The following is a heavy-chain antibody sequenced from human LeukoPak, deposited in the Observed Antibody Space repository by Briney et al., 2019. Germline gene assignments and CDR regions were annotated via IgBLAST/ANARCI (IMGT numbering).Heavy chain of an antibody. CDR1: GFTFSSYG. J-gene: IGHJ4*02. CDR3: ANDLGWIQLNLG. Sequence: GGSLRLSCAASGFTFSSYGMHWVRQAPGKGLEWVAFIRYDGSNKYYADPAKGRFTISRDNSRNTVYLQMNSLRAEDTAVYYCANDLGWIQLNLGRGQGTLVTVSS. D-gene: IGHD5-18*01. CDR2: IRYDGSNK. V-gene: IGHV3-30*02.